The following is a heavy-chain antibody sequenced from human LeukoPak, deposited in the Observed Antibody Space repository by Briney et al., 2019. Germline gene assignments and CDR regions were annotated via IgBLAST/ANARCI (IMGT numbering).Heavy chain of an antibody. D-gene: IGHD3-16*02. V-gene: IGHV4-34*01. J-gene: IGHJ4*02. CDR3: ARVQLAYDYVWGSYRYLGYFDY. CDR2: INHSGST. Sequence: PSETLSLTCAVYGGSFSGYYWSWIRQPPGKGLEWIGEINHSGSTNYNPSLKSRVTISVDTSKNQFSLKLSSVTAADTAVYYCARVQLAYDYVWGSYRYLGYFDYWDQGTLVTVSS. CDR1: GGSFSGYY.